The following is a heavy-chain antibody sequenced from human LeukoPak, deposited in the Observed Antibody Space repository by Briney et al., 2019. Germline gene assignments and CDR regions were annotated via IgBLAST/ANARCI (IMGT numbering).Heavy chain of an antibody. Sequence: GGSLRLSCAASGFTFHDYYMSWTRQAPGRGRGWSSYISSTVSTTSYADSVKGRFTISRDNPKKSLYLQMNSLRADDTAIYYCAREGGNYDLDVWGQGTTVTVSS. D-gene: IGHD1-26*01. J-gene: IGHJ6*02. V-gene: IGHV3-11*01. CDR2: ISSTVSTT. CDR3: AREGGNYDLDV. CDR1: GFTFHDYY.